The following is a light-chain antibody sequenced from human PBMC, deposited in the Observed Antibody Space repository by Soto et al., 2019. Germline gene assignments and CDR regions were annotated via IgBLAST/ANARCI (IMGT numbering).Light chain of an antibody. Sequence: QSALTQPASVSGYPGQSITISCAGTSSDIGGYNYVSWYQHHPGKAPKVMIYEVSNRPSGVSNRFSGSKSGNTASLTISGLQAEDEADYYCSSFTISSPLFVFGSGTKLTVL. V-gene: IGLV2-14*01. CDR2: EVS. CDR3: SSFTISSPLFV. CDR1: SSDIGGYNY. J-gene: IGLJ1*01.